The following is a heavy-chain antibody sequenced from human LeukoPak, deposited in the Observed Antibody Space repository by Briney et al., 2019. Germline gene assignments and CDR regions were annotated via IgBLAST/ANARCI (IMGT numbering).Heavy chain of an antibody. D-gene: IGHD3-16*01. CDR1: GFTVSGNY. Sequence: GGSLRLSCAASGFTVSGNYMTWFRQDPGKGLEWVSVIFSGGSTYYAYSVKGRFTISRDNYKNTLFLQMNSLRAEDTAVYDCANIRAGSLGNWFDPWGQGTLVTVSS. CDR3: ANIRAGSLGNWFDP. V-gene: IGHV3-53*01. J-gene: IGHJ5*02. CDR2: IFSGGST.